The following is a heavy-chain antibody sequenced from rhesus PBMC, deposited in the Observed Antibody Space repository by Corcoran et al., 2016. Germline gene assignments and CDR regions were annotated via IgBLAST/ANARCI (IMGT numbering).Heavy chain of an antibody. CDR1: GGSVSSNY. CDR2: ISGSGGVA. D-gene: IGHD2-39*01. CDR3: ATLVGVPGSLDV. J-gene: IGHJ5-2*02. Sequence: QVQLQESGPGLVKPSEPLSLTCAVSGGSVSSNYWIWIRPSPGKGLEWIGRISGSGGVADYNPSLKSRVTLSTETSKNQFSLRLTSVTAADTALYFCATLVGVPGSLDVWGRGVLVTVSS. V-gene: IGHV4-173*01.